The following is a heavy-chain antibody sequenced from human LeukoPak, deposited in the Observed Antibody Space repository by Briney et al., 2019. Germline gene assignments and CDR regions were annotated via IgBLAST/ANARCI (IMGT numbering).Heavy chain of an antibody. CDR3: ARDRGSGYYPDAFDI. J-gene: IGHJ3*02. Sequence: SETLSLTCTVSGGSISSYYWSWVRQPAGKGLEWIGRIYPSGSTDYHPSLKSRVTMSVDTSKNQFSLQLSSVTAADTAVYYCARDRGSGYYPDAFDIWGQGTMVTVSS. V-gene: IGHV4-4*07. D-gene: IGHD3-22*01. CDR2: IYPSGST. CDR1: GGSISSYY.